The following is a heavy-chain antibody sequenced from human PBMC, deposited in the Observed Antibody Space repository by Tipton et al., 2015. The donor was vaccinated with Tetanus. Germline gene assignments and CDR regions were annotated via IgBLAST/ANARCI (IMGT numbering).Heavy chain of an antibody. V-gene: IGHV4-61*08. CDR2: VSYSGRT. J-gene: IGHJ4*02. Sequence: TLSLTCAVSGGSIRSGDYSWNWIRQPPGKGLEWLAYVSYSGRTNSNYFLKSRITVSQDPSKNQFSLRLASVTAADAAVYYCARGITDGYNRRFDYWGQGTRVAVSP. CDR3: ARGITDGYNRRFDY. CDR1: GGSIRSGDYS. D-gene: IGHD5-24*01.